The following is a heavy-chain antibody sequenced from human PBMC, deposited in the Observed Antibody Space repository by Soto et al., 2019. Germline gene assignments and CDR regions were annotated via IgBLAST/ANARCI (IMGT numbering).Heavy chain of an antibody. J-gene: IGHJ4*02. CDR2: INQDGSER. Sequence: PVGSLRLSCAVSGLTIRNDWWSWVRQAPGKGLEWVANINQDGSERYYGDSVRGRFTISRDNVENSLYLQLNSLRPEDTAVYYCAVYGYGVSAAAYWGQGTLVTVSS. V-gene: IGHV3-7*03. CDR1: GLTIRNDW. CDR3: AVYGYGVSAAAY. D-gene: IGHD4-17*01.